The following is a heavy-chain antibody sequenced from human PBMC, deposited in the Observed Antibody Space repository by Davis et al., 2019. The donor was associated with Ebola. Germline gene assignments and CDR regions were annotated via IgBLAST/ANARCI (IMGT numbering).Heavy chain of an antibody. V-gene: IGHV1-8*01. Sequence: ASVKVSCKASGYTFTHYDVHWVRQRTGQGLEWIGWMNPNSGNTGYGQKFQGRVTMTRDTSISTAYMELSSLTSEDTAVYYCARGRQVARMGSWFDSWSQGTVVTVSS. J-gene: IGHJ5*01. D-gene: IGHD5-12*01. CDR3: ARGRQVARMGSWFDS. CDR1: GYTFTHYD. CDR2: MNPNSGNT.